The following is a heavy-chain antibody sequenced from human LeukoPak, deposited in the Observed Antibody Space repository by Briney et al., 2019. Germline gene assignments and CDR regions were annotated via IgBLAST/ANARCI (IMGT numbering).Heavy chain of an antibody. V-gene: IGHV3-30*04. J-gene: IGHJ4*02. CDR3: ARDRPGITVAGALDY. Sequence: GRSLRLSCAASGFTFSNHVMHWVRQAPGKGLEWVAVISSDGNNKYYADSVQGRFTTARDNSKNTLYLQMNSLRAEDTAVYYCARDRPGITVAGALDYWGQGTLVTVSS. D-gene: IGHD6-19*01. CDR2: ISSDGNNK. CDR1: GFTFSNHV.